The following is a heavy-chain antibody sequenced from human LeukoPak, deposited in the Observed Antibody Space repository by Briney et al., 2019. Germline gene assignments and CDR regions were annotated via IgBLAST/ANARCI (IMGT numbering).Heavy chain of an antibody. CDR2: IKSKTDGGTT. Sequence: GGSLRLSCAASGFTFSNAWMSWVRQAPGKGLEWVGRIKSKTDGGTTDYAAPVKGRFTISRDDSKNTLYLQMNSLKTEDTAVYCCTTDLYDYVWGSYRPTGYWGQGTLVTVSS. J-gene: IGHJ4*02. CDR1: GFTFSNAW. CDR3: TTDLYDYVWGSYRPTGY. D-gene: IGHD3-16*02. V-gene: IGHV3-15*01.